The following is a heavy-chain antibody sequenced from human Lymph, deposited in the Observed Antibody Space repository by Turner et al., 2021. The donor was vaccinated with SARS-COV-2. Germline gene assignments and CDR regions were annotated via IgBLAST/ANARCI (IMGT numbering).Heavy chain of an antibody. J-gene: IGHJ6*02. CDR2: IYSGGST. CDR1: GFTVSSNY. V-gene: IGHV3-53*01. D-gene: IGHD3-3*01. Sequence: EVQLVESGGGLIQPGGSLRLSCAASGFTVSSNYMSWVRQAPGKGLEWVSIIYSGGSTYYEDSVKGRLTISRDNSKNTLYLQMNSLRAEDTAVYYCARDLMEVGGMDVWGQGTTVTVSS. CDR3: ARDLMEVGGMDV.